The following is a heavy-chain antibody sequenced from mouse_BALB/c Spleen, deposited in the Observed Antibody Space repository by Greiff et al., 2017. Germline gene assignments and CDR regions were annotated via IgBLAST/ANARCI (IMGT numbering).Heavy chain of an antibody. CDR1: GFTFSSFG. CDR2: ISSGSSTI. V-gene: IGHV5-17*02. CDR3: ERWERYEYAMDY. J-gene: IGHJ4*01. Sequence: EVKLVESGGGLVQPGGSRKLSCAASGFTFSSFGMHWVRQAPEKGLEWVAYISSGSSTIYYADTVKGRFTISRDNPKNTLFLQMTSLRSEDTAMYDCERWERYEYAMDYWGQGTSVTVSS. D-gene: IGHD2-14*01.